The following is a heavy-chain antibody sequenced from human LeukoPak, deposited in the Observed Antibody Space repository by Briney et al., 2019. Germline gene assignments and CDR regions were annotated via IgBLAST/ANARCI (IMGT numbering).Heavy chain of an antibody. D-gene: IGHD2-15*01. CDR1: GFTLSRYE. V-gene: IGHV3-48*03. J-gene: IGHJ4*02. CDR3: ARQVVAASFDY. CDR2: INSGTTI. Sequence: GGSLRLSCAASGFTLSRYEINWVRQSPGKGLEWISYINSGTTIYYADSVKGRFTISRDNAKNSVYLQMNSLRVEDTAVYYCARQVVAASFDYWGQGTLVTVSS.